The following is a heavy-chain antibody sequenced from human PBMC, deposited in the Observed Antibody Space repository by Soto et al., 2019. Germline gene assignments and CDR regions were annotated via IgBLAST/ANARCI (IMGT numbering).Heavy chain of an antibody. D-gene: IGHD3-16*01. CDR2: ISYDGDNK. Sequence: QVQLVESGGGVVQPGRSLRLSCVASGFTFSHYAIHWVRQAPGKGLEWVAVISYDGDNKYYADSVKGRFTISRDNTKDTLNLQMDSLRTEDTAVYYGAKDDSAGGSYFYGMDVWGQGTTVTVSS. CDR1: GFTFSHYA. J-gene: IGHJ6*02. V-gene: IGHV3-30-3*01. CDR3: AKDDSAGGSYFYGMDV.